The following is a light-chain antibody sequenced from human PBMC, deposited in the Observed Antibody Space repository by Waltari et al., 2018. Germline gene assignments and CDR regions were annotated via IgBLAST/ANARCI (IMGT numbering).Light chain of an antibody. CDR3: AVWDASLNGPV. Sequence: QPVLTQPPAASGTPGQRVTIPCSGRSSNIRGSHVNWYQQLPGTAPKLLIYNTYNRPSGVPDRFSGSKSGTSASLAISGLQSEDEADYFCAVWDASLNGPVFGGGTKVTVL. CDR1: SSNIRGSH. J-gene: IGLJ3*02. V-gene: IGLV1-44*01. CDR2: NTY.